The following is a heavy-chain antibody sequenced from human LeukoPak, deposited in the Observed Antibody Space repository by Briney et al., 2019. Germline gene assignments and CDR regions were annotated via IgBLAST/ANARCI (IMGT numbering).Heavy chain of an antibody. CDR1: GASIRSYS. J-gene: IGHJ6*03. Sequence: SETLSLTCTVSGASIRSYSWSWIRQPAGKGLEWIGHIYTSGSTNYNPSLKSRVTISVDTSKNQFSLRLSSVTAADTAVYYCARLISYYYYMDVWGKGTTVTISS. CDR2: IYTSGST. D-gene: IGHD3-16*01. V-gene: IGHV4-4*08. CDR3: ARLISYYYYMDV.